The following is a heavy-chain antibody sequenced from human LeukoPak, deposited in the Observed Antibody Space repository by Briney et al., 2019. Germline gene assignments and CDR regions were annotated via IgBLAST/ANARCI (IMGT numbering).Heavy chain of an antibody. CDR3: VTSVSFGGALRGD. V-gene: IGHV3-48*01. J-gene: IGHJ4*02. CDR1: GVSITTNTW. Sequence: PSETLSLTCAVSGVSITTNTWWSWVRQPPGKGLEWLSYISSSSSTIYYADSVKGRFTISRDNVKNSLYLQLNSLRAEDTAVYYCVTSVSFGGALRGDWGQGTQVTVSS. D-gene: IGHD3-16*01. CDR2: ISSSSSTI.